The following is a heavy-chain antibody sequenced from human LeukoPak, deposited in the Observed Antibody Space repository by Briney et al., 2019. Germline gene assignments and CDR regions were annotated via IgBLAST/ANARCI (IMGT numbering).Heavy chain of an antibody. CDR1: GGTFSSYA. CDR3: ARDGSGQYYFDY. D-gene: IGHD6-19*01. Sequence: GSSVKVSCKASGGTFSSYAISWVRQAPGQGLEWMGRIIPILGIANYAQKFQGRVTITADKSTSTAYMELSSLRSEDTAVYYCARDGSGQYYFDYWGQGTLVTVSS. CDR2: IIPILGIA. V-gene: IGHV1-69*04. J-gene: IGHJ4*02.